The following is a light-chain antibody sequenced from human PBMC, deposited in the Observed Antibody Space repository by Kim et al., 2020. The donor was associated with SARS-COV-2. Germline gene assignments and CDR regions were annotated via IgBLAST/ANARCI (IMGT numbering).Light chain of an antibody. CDR2: DAF. J-gene: IGKJ1*01. Sequence: FSPGESATLSFRASQRASSYLAWYQQTPGQAPRLLIYDAFNRATGIPARFSGSGSGTDFTLTISSLEPEDFAVYYCQQRTDWPRTFGQGTKVDIK. CDR3: QQRTDWPRT. V-gene: IGKV3-11*01. CDR1: QRASSY.